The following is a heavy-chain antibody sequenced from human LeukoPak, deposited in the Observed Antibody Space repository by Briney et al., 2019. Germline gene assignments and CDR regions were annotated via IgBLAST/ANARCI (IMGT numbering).Heavy chain of an antibody. CDR3: ARASSGPVLYGSGSESFDY. CDR2: IYYSGST. CDR1: GGSISSYY. D-gene: IGHD3-10*01. V-gene: IGHV4-59*01. J-gene: IGHJ4*02. Sequence: SETLSLTCTVSGGSISSYYWSWIRQPPGKGLEWIGYIYYSGSTNYNPSLKSRVTISVDTSKNQFSLKLSSVTAADTAVYYCARASSGPVLYGSGSESFDYWGQGTLVTVSS.